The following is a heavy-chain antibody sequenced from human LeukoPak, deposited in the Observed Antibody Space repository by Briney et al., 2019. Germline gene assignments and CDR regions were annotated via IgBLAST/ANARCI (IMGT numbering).Heavy chain of an antibody. CDR1: GFTFDSYW. Sequence: GGSLGGDCAASGFTFDSYWMHWVCHAPGKGLVWVSRMSGDGRSTSYADSVKGRFTISRDNAKNTLYLQMDSLRGEDTAVYYCASGYYGSGSYLTPWGQGTLVTVSS. V-gene: IGHV3-74*01. CDR3: ASGYYGSGSYLTP. J-gene: IGHJ5*02. CDR2: MSGDGRST. D-gene: IGHD3-10*01.